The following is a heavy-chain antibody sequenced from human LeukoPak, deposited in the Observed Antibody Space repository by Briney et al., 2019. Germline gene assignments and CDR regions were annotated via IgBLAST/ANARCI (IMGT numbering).Heavy chain of an antibody. Sequence: GGSLRLSCAASGFTFSSYWMHWVRQAPGKGLVWVSRINSDGSSTSYADSVKGRFTISRDHAKNSLYLQMNSLRAEDTAVYYCARDLYRIVVVPHYFDYWGQGMLVTVSS. CDR1: GFTFSSYW. CDR2: INSDGSST. J-gene: IGHJ4*01. V-gene: IGHV3-74*01. CDR3: ARDLYRIVVVPHYFDY. D-gene: IGHD3-22*01.